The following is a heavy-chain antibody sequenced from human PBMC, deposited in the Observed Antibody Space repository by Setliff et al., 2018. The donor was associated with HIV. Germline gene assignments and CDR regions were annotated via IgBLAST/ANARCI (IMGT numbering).Heavy chain of an antibody. V-gene: IGHV4-30-4*08. J-gene: IGHJ3*02. D-gene: IGHD3-22*01. CDR3: ARPSDDRYYYDSSGYRGFDI. CDR1: GGSISSGAYY. CDR2: VYYSGST. Sequence: SETLSLTCTVSGGSISSGAYYWSWIRQHPAKGLEWIGYVYYSGSTYYNPSLKSRVTISVDTSKNQFSLILRAVTAADTAIYYCARPSDDRYYYDSSGYRGFDIWGQGTKVTVSS.